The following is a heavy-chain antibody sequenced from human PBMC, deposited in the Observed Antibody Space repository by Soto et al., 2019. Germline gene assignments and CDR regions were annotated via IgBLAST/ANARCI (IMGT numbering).Heavy chain of an antibody. J-gene: IGHJ5*02. V-gene: IGHV1-3*01. Sequence: ASVKVSCKASGYTFTSYAMHWVRQAPGQRLEWMGWINAGNGNTKYSQKFQGRVTITRDTSASTAYMELRSLRSDDTAVYYCARAISGWSSWFDPWGQGTLVTVSS. CDR3: ARAISGWSSWFDP. CDR1: GYTFTSYA. CDR2: INAGNGNT. D-gene: IGHD6-19*01.